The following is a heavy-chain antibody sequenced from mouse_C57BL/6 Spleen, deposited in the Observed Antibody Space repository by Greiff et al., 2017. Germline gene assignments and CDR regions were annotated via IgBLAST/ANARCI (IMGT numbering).Heavy chain of an antibody. CDR1: GFNIKNTY. V-gene: IGHV14-3*01. Sequence: VQLQQSVAELVRPGASVKLSCTASGFNIKNTYMHWVKQRPGQGLEWIGRIDPASGSTKYAAKFQSKATMTADTSSNTAYLQLSSLTSEDTAIYSCDSDVYYYGSSFAYWGQGTLVTVSA. D-gene: IGHD1-1*01. CDR3: DSDVYYYGSSFAY. CDR2: IDPASGST. J-gene: IGHJ3*01.